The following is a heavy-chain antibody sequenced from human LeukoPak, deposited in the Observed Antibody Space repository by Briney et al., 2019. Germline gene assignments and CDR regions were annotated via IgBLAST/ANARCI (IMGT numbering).Heavy chain of an antibody. CDR3: ARGKEFDY. V-gene: IGHV3-7*04. CDR1: VFTFSSYW. Sequence: PGGSLRLSCVASVFTFSSYWMSWVRQAPGKGLEWVANIKQDGSEKYYVDSVKGRFTISRDNAKNSLYLQMSSLRAEDTAVYYCARGKEFDYWGQGTLVTVSS. J-gene: IGHJ4*02. CDR2: IKQDGSEK.